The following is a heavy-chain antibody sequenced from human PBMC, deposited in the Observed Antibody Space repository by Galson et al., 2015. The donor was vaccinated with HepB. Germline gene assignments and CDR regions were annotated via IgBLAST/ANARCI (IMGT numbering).Heavy chain of an antibody. CDR2: ISGSEGSSSDGST. D-gene: IGHD3-3*01. CDR1: GFTFSTYA. V-gene: IGHV3-23*01. Sequence: SLRLSCAASGFTFSTYAMNWVRQVPGKGLEWVSAISGSEGSSSDGSTYYTDSVKGRFTVSRDNSKSTMYLQMNSLRAEDAAVYYCAKQLNARHDFWGDYYPGSSDYWGQGTLVTVSS. CDR3: AKQLNARHDFWGDYYPGSSDY. J-gene: IGHJ4*02.